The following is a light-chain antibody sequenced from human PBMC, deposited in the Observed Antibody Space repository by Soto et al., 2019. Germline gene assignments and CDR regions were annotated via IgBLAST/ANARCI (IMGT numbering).Light chain of an antibody. V-gene: IGLV2-14*03. CDR2: DVT. J-gene: IGLJ1*01. CDR3: SSYTSTSTPYV. Sequence: QSALTQPASVSESPGQSIAISCTGTSSDIGGYNYVSWYQQHPGKAPKLLIYDVTHRPSGVSNRFSGSKSGDTASLTISGLQAEDEADYYCSSYTSTSTPYVFGTGTKLTVL. CDR1: SSDIGGYNY.